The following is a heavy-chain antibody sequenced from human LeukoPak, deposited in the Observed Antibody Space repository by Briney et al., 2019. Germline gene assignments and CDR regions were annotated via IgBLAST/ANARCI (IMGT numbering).Heavy chain of an antibody. CDR3: ARSGVVDYLFDY. Sequence: SVKVSCKASGYTFTSYAMNWVRQAPGQGLEWMGGIIPIFGTANYAQKFQGRVTITADESTSTAYMELSSLRSEDTAVYYCARSGVVDYLFDYWGQGTLVTVSS. CDR1: GYTFTSYA. CDR2: IIPIFGTA. J-gene: IGHJ4*02. D-gene: IGHD3-16*01. V-gene: IGHV1-69*13.